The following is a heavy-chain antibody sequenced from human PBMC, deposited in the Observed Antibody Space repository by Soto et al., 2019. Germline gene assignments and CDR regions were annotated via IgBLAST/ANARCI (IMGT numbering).Heavy chain of an antibody. D-gene: IGHD2-15*01. CDR3: ARAPRYCSGGSCYVGYFDY. Sequence: PSETLSLTCTVSGGSISSGGYYWSWIRQHPGKGLEWIGYIYYSGSTYYNPSLKSRVTISVDTSKNQFSLKLSSVTAADTAVYYCARAPRYCSGGSCYVGYFDYWGQGTLVTVSS. V-gene: IGHV4-31*03. CDR2: IYYSGST. J-gene: IGHJ4*02. CDR1: GGSISSGGYY.